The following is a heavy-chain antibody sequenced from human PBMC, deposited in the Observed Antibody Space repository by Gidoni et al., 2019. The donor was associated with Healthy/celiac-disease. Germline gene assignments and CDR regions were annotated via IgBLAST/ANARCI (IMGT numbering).Heavy chain of an antibody. V-gene: IGHV3-23*01. CDR3: AKGAGAGGYSYGHDYFDY. CDR2: ISRSGGST. Sequence: EVQLLESGGGLVQPGASLRLPCSAVGFPFSSLLMSWVRQATGKGLGWVSAISRSGGSTYYADSVKGRFTISRDNSKNTLYLQMSSLRAEDTAVYYCAKGAGAGGYSYGHDYFDYWGQGTLVTVSS. D-gene: IGHD5-18*01. J-gene: IGHJ4*02. CDR1: GFPFSSLL.